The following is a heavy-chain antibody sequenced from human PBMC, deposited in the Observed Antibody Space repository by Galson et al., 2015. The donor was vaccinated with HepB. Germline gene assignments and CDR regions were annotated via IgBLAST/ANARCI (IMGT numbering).Heavy chain of an antibody. D-gene: IGHD1-26*01. CDR1: GFTFSSYG. CDR3: AKEVRIVGAPPDAFDI. J-gene: IGHJ3*02. Sequence: SLRLSCAASGFTFSSYGMHWVRQAPGKGLEWVAVISYDGSNKYYADSVKGRFTISRDNSKNTLYLQMNSLRAEDTAVYYCAKEVRIVGAPPDAFDIWGQGTMVTVSS. CDR2: ISYDGSNK. V-gene: IGHV3-30*18.